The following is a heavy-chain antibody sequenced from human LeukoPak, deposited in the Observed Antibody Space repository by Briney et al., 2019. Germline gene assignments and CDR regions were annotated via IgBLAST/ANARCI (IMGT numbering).Heavy chain of an antibody. CDR3: ARGGLEGGFDY. CDR2: IYTSGST. D-gene: IGHD3-16*01. Sequence: SETLSLTCIVSGDSVSGYYWNWIRQPAGKGLEWIGRIYTSGSTNYNPSLKSRVTMSVDTSKNQFSLKLSSVTAADTAVYYCARGGLEGGFDYWGQGTLVTVSS. V-gene: IGHV4-4*07. CDR1: GDSVSGYY. J-gene: IGHJ4*02.